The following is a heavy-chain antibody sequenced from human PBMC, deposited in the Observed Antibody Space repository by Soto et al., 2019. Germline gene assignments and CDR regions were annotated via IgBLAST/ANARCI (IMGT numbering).Heavy chain of an antibody. CDR2: IYYSGST. Sequence: LSLTCTVSGGSISSSSYYWGWIRHPPGKGLEWIGSIYYSGSTYYNPSLKSRVTISVDTSKNQFSLKLSSVTAADTAVYYCARRQDSSSPHFDYWGQGTLVTVSS. V-gene: IGHV4-39*01. CDR3: ARRQDSSSPHFDY. J-gene: IGHJ4*02. D-gene: IGHD6-6*01. CDR1: GGSISSSSYY.